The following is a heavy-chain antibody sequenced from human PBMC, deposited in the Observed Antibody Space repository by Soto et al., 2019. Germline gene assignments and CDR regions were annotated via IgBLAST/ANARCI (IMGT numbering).Heavy chain of an antibody. J-gene: IGHJ4*02. CDR2: TSSDGGTK. D-gene: IGHD2-2*01. CDR3: ARQISRDGDY. Sequence: PGGSLRLSCATSGFTFSGYSMRWFRQAPGKGLEWVAVTSSDGGTKFYADSVKGRFTVSRDNSKNTLYLQMNSLRAEDTAVYYCARQISRDGDYWGQGTLVTVSS. CDR1: GFTFSGYS. V-gene: IGHV3-30-3*01.